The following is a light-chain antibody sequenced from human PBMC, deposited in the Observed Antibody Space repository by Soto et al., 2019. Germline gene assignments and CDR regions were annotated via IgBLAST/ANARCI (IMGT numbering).Light chain of an antibody. J-gene: IGLJ1*01. V-gene: IGLV2-14*01. CDR2: EVS. Sequence: QSVLTQPASVSGSPGQSITISCTGTSSDVGGYNYVSWYQQHPDKAPKLMIYEVSNRPSGVSNRFSGSKSGNTASLIISGLQAEDEADYYCSSYTSSSTPLYVFGTGTKLTVL. CDR1: SSDVGGYNY. CDR3: SSYTSSSTPLYV.